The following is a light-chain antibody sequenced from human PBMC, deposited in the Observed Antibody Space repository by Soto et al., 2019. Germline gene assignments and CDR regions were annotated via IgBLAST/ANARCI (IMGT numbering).Light chain of an antibody. CDR2: GAS. CDR1: QSVKSN. CDR3: QQYNYWPPLT. J-gene: IGKJ4*01. Sequence: EILMTQSPATLSVSPGERATLSCRASQSVKSNFAWYQQKPGQAPRLLIYGASTRATGIPARFSGSGSGTEFALTISSLQSEDVAVYYCQQYNYWPPLTFGGGTKVEIK. V-gene: IGKV3-15*01.